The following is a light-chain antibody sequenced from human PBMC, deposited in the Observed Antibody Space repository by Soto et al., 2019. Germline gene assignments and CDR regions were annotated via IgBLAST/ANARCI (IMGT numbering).Light chain of an antibody. CDR2: EVS. CDR3: CSYAGSNNLV. Sequence: QSALTQPPSASGSPGQSVTISCTGTSSDIGGYNYVPWYQQHPGKAPKLMIYEVSKRPSGVPDRFSGSKSGNTASLTVSGLQAEDEADYYCCSYAGSNNLVFGGGTKLTVL. J-gene: IGLJ2*01. V-gene: IGLV2-8*01. CDR1: SSDIGGYNY.